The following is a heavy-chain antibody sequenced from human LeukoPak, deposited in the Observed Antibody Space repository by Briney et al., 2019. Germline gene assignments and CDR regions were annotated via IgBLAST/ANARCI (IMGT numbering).Heavy chain of an antibody. J-gene: IGHJ4*02. V-gene: IGHV3-66*01. Sequence: GGSLRLSCAASGFTFSSYSMTWVRQAPGKGPECVSVIYSGGNTYYADSVKGRFTISRDNSKNTLYLQMNSLRAEDTAVYYCARKTDSGGQGDYWGPGTLVTVSS. CDR2: IYSGGNT. D-gene: IGHD3-22*01. CDR1: GFTFSSYS. CDR3: ARKTDSGGQGDY.